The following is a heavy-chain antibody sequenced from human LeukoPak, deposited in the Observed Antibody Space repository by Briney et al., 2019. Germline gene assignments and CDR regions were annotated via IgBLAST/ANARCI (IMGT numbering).Heavy chain of an antibody. V-gene: IGHV3-23*01. Sequence: GGSLRLSCAASGFTFSSFAMSWVRQAPGKGLEWVSTIRGTFITYHAESVKGRFTISRDNSKNTLHLQMNSLGADDTALYYCVHAGSGDFDLWGRGTLVTVST. CDR3: VHAGSGDFDL. CDR2: IRGTFIT. CDR1: GFTFSSFA. J-gene: IGHJ2*01. D-gene: IGHD3-10*01.